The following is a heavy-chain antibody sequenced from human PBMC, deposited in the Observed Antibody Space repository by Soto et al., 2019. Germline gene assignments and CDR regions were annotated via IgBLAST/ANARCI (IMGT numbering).Heavy chain of an antibody. CDR2: INSNGGST. CDR3: ARTSQYYFDY. J-gene: IGHJ4*02. Sequence: EVQLVESGGGLVQPGGSLRLSCAASGFTFSSYAMYWVRQAPGKGLEYVSAINSNGGSTYYANAVKCRVTISRDNSKNKLYLQMGSLRAEDMAVYYCARTSQYYFDYWGQGTLVTVSS. CDR1: GFTFSSYA. V-gene: IGHV3-64*01.